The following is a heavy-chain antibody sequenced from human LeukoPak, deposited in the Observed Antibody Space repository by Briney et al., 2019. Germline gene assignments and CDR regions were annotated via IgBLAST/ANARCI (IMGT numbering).Heavy chain of an antibody. V-gene: IGHV1-3*01. CDR3: AREILRRNWFDP. CDR1: GYTFTSYA. D-gene: IGHD4-17*01. J-gene: IGHJ5*02. Sequence: ASVKVSCKASGYTFTSYAMHWVRQAPGQRLEWMGWINAGNGNTKYSQKFQGRVTITRDTSASTAYMELSSLGSEDTAVYYCAREILRRNWFDPWGQGTLVTVSS. CDR2: INAGNGNT.